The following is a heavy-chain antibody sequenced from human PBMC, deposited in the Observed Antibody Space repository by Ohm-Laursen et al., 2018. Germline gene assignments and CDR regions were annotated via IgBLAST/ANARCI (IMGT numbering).Heavy chain of an antibody. Sequence: GSSVKVSCKASGYTFTGYYMHWVRQAPGQGLEWMGWINPNGGGTNYAQKFQGRVTMTRDTSISTAYMELSRLRSDDTAVYYCARVPVDGLWELLPFDYWGQGTLVTVSS. CDR2: INPNGGGT. V-gene: IGHV1-2*02. CDR3: ARVPVDGLWELLPFDY. CDR1: GYTFTGYY. D-gene: IGHD1-26*01. J-gene: IGHJ4*02.